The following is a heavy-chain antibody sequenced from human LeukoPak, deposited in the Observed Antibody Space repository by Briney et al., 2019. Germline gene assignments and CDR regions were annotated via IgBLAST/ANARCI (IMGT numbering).Heavy chain of an antibody. CDR2: IKQDGSHR. D-gene: IGHD6-6*01. Sequence: GGYLRLYCTASGFTFSDFWMTWVRRAPGKGPEWVANIKQDGSHRYYVDSVRGRFTISRDNAKNSLFLQMNGPRAEDTAVYYCARRGGSSSRRSPIDYWGQGTLVTVSS. J-gene: IGHJ4*02. CDR1: GFTFSDFW. V-gene: IGHV3-7*01. CDR3: ARRGGSSSRRSPIDY.